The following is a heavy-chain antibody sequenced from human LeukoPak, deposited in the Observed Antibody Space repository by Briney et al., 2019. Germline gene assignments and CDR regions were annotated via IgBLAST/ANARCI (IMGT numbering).Heavy chain of an antibody. CDR1: GFIFSDYY. CDR2: IKSKTDGGTT. J-gene: IGHJ5*02. CDR3: TTGPRLRYFDWLPYNWFDP. V-gene: IGHV3-15*01. Sequence: GGSLRLSCAASGFIFSDYYMSWIRQAPGKGLEWVGRIKSKTDGGTTDYAAPVKGRFTISRDDSKNTLYLQMNSLKTEDTAVYYCTTGPRLRYFDWLPYNWFDPWGQGTLVTVSS. D-gene: IGHD3-9*01.